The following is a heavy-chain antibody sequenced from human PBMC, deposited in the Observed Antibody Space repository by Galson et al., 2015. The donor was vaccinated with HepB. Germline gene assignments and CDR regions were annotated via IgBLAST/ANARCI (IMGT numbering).Heavy chain of an antibody. CDR2: ISYDGTQK. CDR1: GFRFGLYG. V-gene: IGHV3-30*18. CDR3: AKGDKLGWSTHDAFHV. J-gene: IGHJ3*01. D-gene: IGHD3/OR15-3a*01. Sequence: SLRLSCAASGFRFGLYGMDWVRQVPGKGLEWVAVISYDGTQKHYGDSVKGRFITSRDNSKNTLSLEMNSLSPEDTAIYYCAKGDKLGWSTHDAFHVWGPGTMVTVSS.